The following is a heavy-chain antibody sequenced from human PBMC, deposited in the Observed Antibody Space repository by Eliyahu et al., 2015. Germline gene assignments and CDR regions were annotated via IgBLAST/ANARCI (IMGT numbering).Heavy chain of an antibody. CDR2: IYHSGST. V-gene: IGHV4-30-2*01. J-gene: IGHJ4*02. CDR1: GXXXXXGGYS. CDR3: ARGAYTAMVPHFDY. D-gene: IGHD5-18*01. Sequence: QLQLQESGSGLVKPSQTLSLTCAXXGXXXXXGGYSWSWXRQPPGKGLEWXGYIYHSGSTYYNPSLKSRVTISVDRSKNQFSLKLSSVTAADTAVYYCARGAYTAMVPHFDYWGQGTLVTVSS.